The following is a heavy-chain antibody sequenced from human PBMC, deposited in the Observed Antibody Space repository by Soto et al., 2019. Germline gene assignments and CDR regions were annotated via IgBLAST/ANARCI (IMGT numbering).Heavy chain of an antibody. D-gene: IGHD3-16*02. CDR3: AREINYVWGSYRYPFDY. CDR2: IYYSGST. CDR1: GGSISSSSYY. V-gene: IGHV4-39*02. Sequence: PSETLSLTCTVSGGSISSSSYYWGWIRQPPGKGLEWIGSIYYSGSTYYNPSLKSRVTISVDTSKNQFSLKLSSVTAADTAVYYCAREINYVWGSYRYPFDYWGQGTLVTVSS. J-gene: IGHJ4*02.